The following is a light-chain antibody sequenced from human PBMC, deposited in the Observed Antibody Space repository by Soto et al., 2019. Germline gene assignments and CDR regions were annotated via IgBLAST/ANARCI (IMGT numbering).Light chain of an antibody. J-gene: IGKJ3*01. V-gene: IGKV3-20*01. CDR2: AAS. CDR1: QTLSINS. Sequence: EIVLTQSPDTLSLSPGERATLFCRASQTLSINSLAWYQQKPGQAPRLLIYAASTRHTGIPDRFNGSGSGTDFALTINRLEPEDFAVYFCQQYDGAPLTCGPGTKVDVK. CDR3: QQYDGAPLT.